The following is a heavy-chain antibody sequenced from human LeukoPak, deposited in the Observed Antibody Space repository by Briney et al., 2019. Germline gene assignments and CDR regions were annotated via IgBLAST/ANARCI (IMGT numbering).Heavy chain of an antibody. Sequence: ASVKISCKVSGYTFTDYYMHRVQQAPGKGLEWMGLVDPEDGETIYAEKFQGRVTITADTSTDTAYMELSSLRSEDTAVYYCATITMVRGVSYYFDYWGQGTLVTVSS. CDR2: VDPEDGET. CDR1: GYTFTDYY. J-gene: IGHJ4*02. CDR3: ATITMVRGVSYYFDY. V-gene: IGHV1-69-2*01. D-gene: IGHD3-10*01.